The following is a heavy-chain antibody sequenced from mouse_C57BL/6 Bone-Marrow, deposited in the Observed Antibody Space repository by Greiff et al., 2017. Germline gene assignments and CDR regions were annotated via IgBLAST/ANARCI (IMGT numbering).Heavy chain of an antibody. D-gene: IGHD1-1*01. CDR3: TREGGTTVVANWYFDV. Sequence: EVKLVESGTVLARPGASVKMSCKTSGYTFTSYWMHWVKQRPGQGLEWIGAIYPGNSDTSYNQKFKGKAKLTAVTSASTAYMELSSLTNEDSAVYYCTREGGTTVVANWYFDVWGTGTTVTVSS. V-gene: IGHV1-5*01. J-gene: IGHJ1*03. CDR1: GYTFTSYW. CDR2: IYPGNSDT.